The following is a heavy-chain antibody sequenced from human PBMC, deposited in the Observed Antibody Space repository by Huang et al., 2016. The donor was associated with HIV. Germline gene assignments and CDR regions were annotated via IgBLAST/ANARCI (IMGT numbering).Heavy chain of an antibody. D-gene: IGHD3-3*01. CDR3: ARDHHDFWRGYRRMYFFDH. CDR2: IDYSGST. V-gene: IGHV4-59*11. CDR1: GGSISTHY. J-gene: IGHJ4*02. Sequence: QVQLQESGPGLVKPSEILSLTCTVSGGSISTHYWSWIRQPPGKGLEWIGRIDYSGSTNYSPSLKSRVTILLDTSKNQFSLRVNSVTAADTAMYYCARDHHDFWRGYRRMYFFDHWGQGTLVTVSS.